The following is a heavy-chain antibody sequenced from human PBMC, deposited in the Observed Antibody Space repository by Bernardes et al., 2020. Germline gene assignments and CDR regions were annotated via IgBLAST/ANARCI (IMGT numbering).Heavy chain of an antibody. CDR3: ARRLLWFGGPYYYYYYMDV. D-gene: IGHD3-10*01. CDR2: ISAYNGNT. J-gene: IGHJ6*03. V-gene: IGHV1-18*01. Sequence: ASVKVSCKASGYTLTSYGIIWVRQAPGQGLEWMGWISAYNGNTNYAQKLQGRVTMTTDTSTSTAYMELRSLRSDDTAVYYCARRLLWFGGPYYYYYYMDVWGKGTTVTVSS. CDR1: GYTLTSYG.